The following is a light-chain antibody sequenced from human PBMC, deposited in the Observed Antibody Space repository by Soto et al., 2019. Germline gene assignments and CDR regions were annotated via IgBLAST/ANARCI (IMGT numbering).Light chain of an antibody. CDR3: QKYNSAPWT. CDR2: AAS. Sequence: DIQMTQSPSSLSASVGDRVAITCRASRAISNYLAWFQQKPGQVPKLLIFAASTLQSGVPSRFSDSGSGTDFTLTISSLQPEDVATYYCQKYNSAPWTFGQGTKVEIK. CDR1: RAISNY. V-gene: IGKV1-27*01. J-gene: IGKJ1*01.